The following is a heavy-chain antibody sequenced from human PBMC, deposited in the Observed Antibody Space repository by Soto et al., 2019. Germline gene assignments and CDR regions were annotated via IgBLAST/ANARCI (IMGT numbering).Heavy chain of an antibody. V-gene: IGHV1-2*04. CDR1: GYTFTDYD. D-gene: IGHD1-26*01. J-gene: IGHJ4*02. CDR3: ARGRSGSYVDY. Sequence: ASVKVSCKASGYTFTDYDINWVRQAPGQGLEWMGWINPNSGGTNYAQKFQGWVTMTRDTSISTAYMELSRLRSDDTAVYYCARGRSGSYVDYWGQGTLVTVSS. CDR2: INPNSGGT.